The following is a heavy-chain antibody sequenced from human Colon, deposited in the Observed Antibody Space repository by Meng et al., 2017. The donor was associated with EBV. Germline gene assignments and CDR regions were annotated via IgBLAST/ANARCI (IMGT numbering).Heavy chain of an antibody. Sequence: QLQLQESGPGLVKPSETLSLTFIVAGDSVSDTNHFWGWVRQAPGKGLEWVGSINSNWNTYSNPSLTSRVTMSLDTSKNQFSLKLSSVTAADTAVYYCVRVRGDFDYWGQGTLVTVSS. CDR3: VRVRGDFDY. V-gene: IGHV4-39*07. CDR1: GDSVSDTNHF. J-gene: IGHJ4*02. CDR2: INSNWNT. D-gene: IGHD3-16*01.